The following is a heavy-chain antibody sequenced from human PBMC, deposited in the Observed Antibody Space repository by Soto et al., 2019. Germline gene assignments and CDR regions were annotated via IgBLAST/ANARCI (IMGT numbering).Heavy chain of an antibody. V-gene: IGHV3-30-3*01. CDR3: ATDFYDILSRAGWLDP. J-gene: IGHJ5*02. CDR2: ISHDGSNK. CDR1: EFTFSHYA. D-gene: IGHD3-22*01. Sequence: QVYLVESGGGVVQPGRSLRLSCAASEFTFSHYAMHWVRQAPGKGLEWVAVISHDGSNKYYADSVKGRFTISRDNSENTLYLQMHSLRAEDTAVYYCATDFYDILSRAGWLDPWGQGTLVTVSS.